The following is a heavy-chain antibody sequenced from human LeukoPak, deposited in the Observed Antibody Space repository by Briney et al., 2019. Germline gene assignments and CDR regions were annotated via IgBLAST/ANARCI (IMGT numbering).Heavy chain of an antibody. D-gene: IGHD1-26*01. J-gene: IGHJ4*02. CDR2: IYTSGST. V-gene: IGHV4-4*08. Sequence: PSETLSLTCTVSGGSISSYYWSWIRQPPGKGLEWIGYIYTSGSTNYNPSLKSRVTISVDTSKNQFSLKLSSVTAADTAVYYCARDSGSYSRYFDYWGQGTLVTVSS. CDR3: ARDSGSYSRYFDY. CDR1: GGSISSYY.